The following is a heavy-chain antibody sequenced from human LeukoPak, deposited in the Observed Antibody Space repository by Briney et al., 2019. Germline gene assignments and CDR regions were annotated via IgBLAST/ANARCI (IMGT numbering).Heavy chain of an antibody. Sequence: GGSLRLSCAASEFTFSSSAMSWAPQVPGKGLDCVSGISASGGSTSYADSVRGRFTISRDNSKNTLYVQMNSLRDEDTAVYYCARDPYGDYETWFDPWGQGTLVTVSS. CDR3: ARDPYGDYETWFDP. CDR1: EFTFSSSA. J-gene: IGHJ5*02. CDR2: ISASGGST. D-gene: IGHD4-17*01. V-gene: IGHV3-23*01.